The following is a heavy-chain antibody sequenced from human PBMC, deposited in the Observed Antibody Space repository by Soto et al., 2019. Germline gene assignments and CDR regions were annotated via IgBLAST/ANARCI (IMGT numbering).Heavy chain of an antibody. CDR2: IYPGDSDT. D-gene: IGHD6-6*01. CDR3: ARTRSFTLGFYYDGMDV. J-gene: IGHJ6*02. V-gene: IGHV5-51*01. CDR1: GYSFASDW. Sequence: GESLKISCQGSGYSFASDWIGWVRQMPRKDLEWMGIIYPGDSDTRYSPSFQGQVTISADKSLRTAYLQWTSLKASDTALYYCARTRSFTLGFYYDGMDVWGQGTTVTVS.